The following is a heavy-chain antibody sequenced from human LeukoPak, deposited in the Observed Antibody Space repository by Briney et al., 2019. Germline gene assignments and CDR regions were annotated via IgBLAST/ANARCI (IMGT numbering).Heavy chain of an antibody. CDR3: ARADDISPRYYYGMDV. V-gene: IGHV1-18*01. CDR2: ISAYYGNT. J-gene: IGHJ6*02. Sequence: ASVKVSCKASGYTFTSYGISWVRRAPGQGLEWMGWISAYYGNTNYAQKLQGRVTLTTDTSTSTAYMELRSLTSDDTAVYFCARADDISPRYYYGMDVWGPGTTVSVSS. D-gene: IGHD3-9*01. CDR1: GYTFTSYG.